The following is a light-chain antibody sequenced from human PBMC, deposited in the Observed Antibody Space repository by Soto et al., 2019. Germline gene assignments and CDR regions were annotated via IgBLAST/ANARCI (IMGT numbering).Light chain of an antibody. J-gene: IGKJ4*01. Sequence: AIQMTQSPSSLSASVGDRVTITCRASQVIGNDLGWYQQKPGKAPNLLIYAASSLQSGVPSRFSGSGSGTDFTLTISSLQPEDFATYYCLQDYNYPLTFGGGTKVEI. CDR1: QVIGND. CDR3: LQDYNYPLT. CDR2: AAS. V-gene: IGKV1-6*01.